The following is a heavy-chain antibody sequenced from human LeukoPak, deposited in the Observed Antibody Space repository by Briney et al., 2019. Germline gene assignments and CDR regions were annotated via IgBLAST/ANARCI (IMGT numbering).Heavy chain of an antibody. J-gene: IGHJ6*03. CDR2: ISGSGGST. CDR1: GFTFSSYA. CDR3: AKGLYGSGSYVFYYMDV. V-gene: IGHV3-23*01. D-gene: IGHD3-10*01. Sequence: GGSLRLSCAASGFTFSSYAMSWVRQAPGKGLEWVSAISGSGGSTYYADPVKGRFTISRDNSKNTLYLQMNSLRAEDTAVYYCAKGLYGSGSYVFYYMDVWGKGTTVTVSS.